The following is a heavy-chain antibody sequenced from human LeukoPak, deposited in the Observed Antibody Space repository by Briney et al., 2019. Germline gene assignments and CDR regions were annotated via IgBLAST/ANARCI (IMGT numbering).Heavy chain of an antibody. CDR2: IIAYNGNT. CDR1: GYTFTSYG. D-gene: IGHD3-16*02. V-gene: IGHV1-18*01. J-gene: IGHJ4*02. CDR3: ARDRISDYVWGSYRHDY. Sequence: ASVKVSCKASGYTFTSYGISWVRQAPGQGLEWMGWIIAYNGNTNYAQKLQGRVTMTTDTSTSTAYMELRSLRSDDTAVYYCARDRISDYVWGSYRHDYWGQGTLVTVSS.